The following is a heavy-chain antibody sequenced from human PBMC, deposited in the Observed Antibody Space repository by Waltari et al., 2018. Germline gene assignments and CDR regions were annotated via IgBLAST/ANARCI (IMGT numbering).Heavy chain of an antibody. CDR2: INHTGGST. Sequence: QVQLQQWGAGLLKPSETLSLICGVYGSGSFRAYYVIWIRQPPGKGLEWIGEINHTGGSTNYNPSLKNRVTISLDTSKKQFSLKMRSVTAADTAVYYCARADRGRSGKYASPAWGPWGQGTLVTVSS. CDR3: ARADRGRSGKYASPAWGP. D-gene: IGHD1-26*01. J-gene: IGHJ5*02. CDR1: GSGSFRAYY. V-gene: IGHV4-34*01.